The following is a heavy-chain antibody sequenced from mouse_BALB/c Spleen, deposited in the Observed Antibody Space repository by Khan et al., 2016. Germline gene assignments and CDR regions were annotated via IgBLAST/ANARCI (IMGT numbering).Heavy chain of an antibody. CDR3: ARRLLSYAMDY. Sequence: QIQLVQSGPELKKPGETVKISCKASGYTFTNYGMNWVKQAPGKGLKWMGWINTYTGEPTYADDFKGRFAFSLETSASTAYLQINNLKNEDTATYFCARRLLSYAMDYWGQGTSVTVSS. V-gene: IGHV9-3-1*01. J-gene: IGHJ4*01. CDR1: GYTFTNYG. D-gene: IGHD2-1*01. CDR2: INTYTGEP.